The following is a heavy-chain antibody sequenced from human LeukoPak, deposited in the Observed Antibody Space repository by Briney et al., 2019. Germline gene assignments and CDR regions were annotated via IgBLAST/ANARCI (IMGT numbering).Heavy chain of an antibody. CDR3: ARGEPPNSSGWYWFDP. V-gene: IGHV1-8*01. Sequence: ASVKVSCKASGYSFLSYDINWVRQATRQGLEWMGWMSPSSGDTGFAQKFQGRVTMTRNTSISTVYMELSSLRSEDTAVYYCARGEPPNSSGWYWFDPWGQGTLVTVSS. J-gene: IGHJ5*02. CDR2: MSPSSGDT. D-gene: IGHD6-19*01. CDR1: GYSFLSYD.